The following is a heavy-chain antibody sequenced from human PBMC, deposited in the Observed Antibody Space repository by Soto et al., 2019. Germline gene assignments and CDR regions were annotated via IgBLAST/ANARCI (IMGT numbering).Heavy chain of an antibody. D-gene: IGHD3-22*01. CDR2: IWYDGSKK. CDR3: ARDGDTSGHYGNFDH. Sequence: GGSLRLSCAASGFTFSSNGMHWVRQAPGKGLEWVAVIWYDGSKKYYADSVKGRFTISRDDSKNTLSLQMISLRAEDTAVYYCARDGDTSGHYGNFDHWGQGTLVTVSS. CDR1: GFTFSSNG. V-gene: IGHV3-33*01. J-gene: IGHJ4*02.